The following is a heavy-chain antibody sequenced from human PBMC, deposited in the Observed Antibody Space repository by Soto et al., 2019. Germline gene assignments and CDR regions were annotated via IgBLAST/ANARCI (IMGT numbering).Heavy chain of an antibody. Sequence: SETLSLTCTVSGGSISSGGYYWSWIRQHPGKGLEWIGYIYYSGSTYYNPSLKSRVTISVDTSKNQSSLKLSSVTAADTAVYYCARRSGIVGAKGAFDIWGQGTMVT. V-gene: IGHV4-31*03. D-gene: IGHD1-26*01. CDR3: ARRSGIVGAKGAFDI. CDR2: IYYSGST. J-gene: IGHJ3*02. CDR1: GGSISSGGYY.